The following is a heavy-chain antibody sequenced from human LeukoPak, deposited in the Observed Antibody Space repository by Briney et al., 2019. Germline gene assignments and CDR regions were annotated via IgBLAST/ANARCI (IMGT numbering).Heavy chain of an antibody. CDR1: GFTFSSHW. CDR2: IQQDGSKK. D-gene: IGHD1-26*01. CDR3: ARGGSYLYT. Sequence: GGSLRLSCVASGFTFSSHWMSWVRQAPGKGLEWVANIQQDGSKKYYVDSVKGRFTISRDNAKNSVDLQMNSLRAEDTAVYYCARGGSYLYTWGQGTLVTVSS. V-gene: IGHV3-7*03. J-gene: IGHJ5*02.